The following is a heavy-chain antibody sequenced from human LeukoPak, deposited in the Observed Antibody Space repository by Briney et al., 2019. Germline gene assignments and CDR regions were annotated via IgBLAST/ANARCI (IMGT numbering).Heavy chain of an antibody. CDR2: ISYSGTT. D-gene: IGHD3-10*01. V-gene: IGHV4-39*01. CDR3: AANSADYNTLGSSYKV. Sequence: SETLSLTCTVSGGSISSSSYYWGWIRQSPGKGLEWIGSISYSGTTYYNPSLKSRVTISVDTSKNQFSLKLNSVTAADTAVFYCAANSADYNTLGSSYKVWGQGTLVTVSS. CDR1: GGSISSSSYY. J-gene: IGHJ4*02.